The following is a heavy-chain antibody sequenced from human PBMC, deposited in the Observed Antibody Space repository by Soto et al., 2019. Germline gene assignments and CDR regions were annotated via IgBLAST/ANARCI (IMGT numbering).Heavy chain of an antibody. D-gene: IGHD4-17*01. CDR1: GFTFSSYS. J-gene: IGHJ2*01. CDR3: ASSYGDTFWYFDL. CDR2: ISSSSSYI. Sequence: EVQLVESGGGLVKPGGSLRLSCAASGFTFSSYSMNWVRQAPGKGLEWVSSISSSSSYIYYADSVKGRFTISRDNAKNSLYLQMNSLRAEDTAVYYCASSYGDTFWYFDLWGRGTLVTVSS. V-gene: IGHV3-21*01.